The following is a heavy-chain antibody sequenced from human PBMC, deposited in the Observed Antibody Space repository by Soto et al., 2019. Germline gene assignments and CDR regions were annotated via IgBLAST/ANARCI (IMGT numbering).Heavy chain of an antibody. J-gene: IGHJ6*02. V-gene: IGHV4-30-2*01. Sequence: LSLTCTVSGGSISSGGYYWSWIRQHPGKGLEWIGYIYDSGFTYYNPSLKSRVTISVDRSKNQFSLKLSSVTAADTAVYYCARAHYGDFGYGMYVWGQGTTVTVSS. D-gene: IGHD4-17*01. CDR2: IYDSGFT. CDR1: GGSISSGGYY. CDR3: ARAHYGDFGYGMYV.